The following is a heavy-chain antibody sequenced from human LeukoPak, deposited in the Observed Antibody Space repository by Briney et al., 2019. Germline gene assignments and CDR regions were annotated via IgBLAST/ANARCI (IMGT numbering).Heavy chain of an antibody. J-gene: IGHJ4*02. CDR3: AGQFTVTTTQYFDY. CDR1: GYSIGSGYY. Sequence: SETLSLTCTVSGYSIGSGYYWGWVRQSPGKGLEWIGSIYHTGNTYYNPSLKSRVSISMDTSKNQFSLKLSSVTAADTAVYYCAGQFTVTTTQYFDYWGQGTLVTVSS. CDR2: IYHTGNT. D-gene: IGHD4-17*01. V-gene: IGHV4-38-2*02.